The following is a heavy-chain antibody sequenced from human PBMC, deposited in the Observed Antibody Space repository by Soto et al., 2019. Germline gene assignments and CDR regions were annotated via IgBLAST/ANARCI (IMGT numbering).Heavy chain of an antibody. Sequence: EVQLVESGGGLVQPGGSLRLSCAASGFTFSSYWMSWVRQAPGKGLEWVANIKQDGSEKYYVDSVKGRFTISRDNAKNSLYLQMNSLRAEDTAVYYCARRWPLWLGETPFDYWGQGTLVTVSS. J-gene: IGHJ4*02. D-gene: IGHD3-10*01. CDR3: ARRWPLWLGETPFDY. CDR1: GFTFSSYW. CDR2: IKQDGSEK. V-gene: IGHV3-7*01.